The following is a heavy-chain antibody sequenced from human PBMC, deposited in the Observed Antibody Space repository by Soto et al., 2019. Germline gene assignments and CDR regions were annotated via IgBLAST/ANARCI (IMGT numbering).Heavy chain of an antibody. D-gene: IGHD1-26*01. CDR1: GLTFSNYA. V-gene: IGHV3-23*01. Sequence: GGSLRLSCAASGLTFSNYAVSWVRQAPGKGLEWVSGISGSGDSTYYADSVKGRFSISRDNPKNTLYLQMNSLRAEDTAVYYCAKDLARTRVGFGYYYYGMDVWGQGTTVTVSS. CDR2: ISGSGDST. CDR3: AKDLARTRVGFGYYYYGMDV. J-gene: IGHJ6*02.